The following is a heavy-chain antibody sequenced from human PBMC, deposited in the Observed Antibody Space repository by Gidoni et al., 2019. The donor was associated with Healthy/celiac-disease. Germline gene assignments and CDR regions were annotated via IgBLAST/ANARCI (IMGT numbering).Heavy chain of an antibody. D-gene: IGHD6-13*01. J-gene: IGHJ3*02. Sequence: QVQLVQSGAAVKKPGASVKVSCKASGYTFTSYYMHWVRQAPGQGLEWMGIINPSGGSTSYAQNFQGRVTMTRDTSTSTVYMELSSLRSEDTAVYYCASTANSSSWPNDAFDIWGQGTMVTVSS. CDR1: GYTFTSYY. CDR3: ASTANSSSWPNDAFDI. CDR2: INPSGGST. V-gene: IGHV1-46*01.